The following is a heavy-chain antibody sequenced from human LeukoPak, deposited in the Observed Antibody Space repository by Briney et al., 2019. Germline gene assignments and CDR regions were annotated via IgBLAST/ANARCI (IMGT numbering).Heavy chain of an antibody. J-gene: IGHJ3*02. CDR2: ISWNSGDI. CDR1: GFTFDDYA. Sequence: PGGSLRLSCAASGFTFDDYAMHWVRQAPGKGLEWVSGISWNSGDIGYADSVKGRFTISRDNAKNSLYLRMNSLRAEDTAVYYCARRIVGAMVAFDIWGQGTMVTVSS. D-gene: IGHD1-26*01. V-gene: IGHV3-9*01. CDR3: ARRIVGAMVAFDI.